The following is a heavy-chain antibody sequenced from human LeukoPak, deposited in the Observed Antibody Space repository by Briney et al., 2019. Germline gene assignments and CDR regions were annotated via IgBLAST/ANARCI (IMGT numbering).Heavy chain of an antibody. CDR3: ARPYSSSWYQGFFDY. V-gene: IGHV3-30*10. D-gene: IGHD6-13*01. CDR1: VDTFRSYA. J-gene: IGHJ4*02. Sequence: PGRSLRLSCADSVDTFRSYAMHSVRQAPGRGLERGAVISYDGSNKYYTDSVNGQFTISRDNSKNSLYLQMNSLRAEDTAVYYCARPYSSSWYQGFFDYWGQGTLVTVSS. CDR2: ISYDGSNK.